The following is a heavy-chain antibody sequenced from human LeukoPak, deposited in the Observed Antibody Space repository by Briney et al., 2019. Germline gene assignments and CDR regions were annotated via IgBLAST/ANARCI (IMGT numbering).Heavy chain of an antibody. CDR2: IYYSGST. V-gene: IGHV4-59*01. Sequence: SETLSLTCAVYGGSFSGDCCGWIRQPPGKGLEWTGYIYYSGSTNYNPSLRSRVTISVDTSRNQFSLKLSSVTAADTAVYYCARVGEMATLSAFDIWGQGTMVTVSS. CDR1: GGSFSGDC. J-gene: IGHJ3*02. CDR3: ARVGEMATLSAFDI. D-gene: IGHD5-24*01.